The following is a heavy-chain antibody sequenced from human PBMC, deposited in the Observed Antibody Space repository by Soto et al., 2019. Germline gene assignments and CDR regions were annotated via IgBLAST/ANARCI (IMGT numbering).Heavy chain of an antibody. CDR3: ARDVGSSHGPGHPHYFDY. CDR1: GGSISSGDYY. Sequence: SETLSLTCTFSGGSISSGDYYWSWIRQHPGKGLEWIGYIYYNGNTYCTPSLKSRATISLDTSKNQFFLKLNSVTAADTAVYYCARDVGSSHGPGHPHYFDYWGQGTLVTVSS. J-gene: IGHJ4*02. D-gene: IGHD2-2*01. CDR2: IYYNGNT. V-gene: IGHV4-31*03.